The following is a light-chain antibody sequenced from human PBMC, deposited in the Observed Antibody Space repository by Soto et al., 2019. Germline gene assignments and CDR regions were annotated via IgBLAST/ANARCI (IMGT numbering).Light chain of an antibody. CDR1: SGSFSSSHH. CDR3: VLYMGRDTPYV. CDR2: DTN. Sequence: QTVVTQEPSFSVSPGETVTLTCGLSSGSFSSSHHPSWYQQTPGQSPRTLIHDTNRRSSGVPDRFSGSILGNKAALTITGAQAGDESEYFCVLYMGRDTPYVFGSGTKVTVL. J-gene: IGLJ1*01. V-gene: IGLV8-61*01.